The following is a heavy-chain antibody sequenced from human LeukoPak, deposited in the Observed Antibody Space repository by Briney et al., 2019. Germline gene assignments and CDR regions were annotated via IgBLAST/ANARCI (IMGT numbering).Heavy chain of an antibody. CDR2: IIPILGIA. D-gene: IGHD2-8*01. J-gene: IGHJ6*03. CDR3: TTAGCTNGVCYWDYYYMDV. Sequence: SGNVSCNASGGTFTSYAISWVRHAPGQGHEWMGRIIPILGIANYAQKFQGRVTITADKSTSTAYMGLSSLRSEDTAVYYCTTAGCTNGVCYWDYYYMDVCGKGTTVTVSS. V-gene: IGHV1-69*04. CDR1: GGTFTSYA.